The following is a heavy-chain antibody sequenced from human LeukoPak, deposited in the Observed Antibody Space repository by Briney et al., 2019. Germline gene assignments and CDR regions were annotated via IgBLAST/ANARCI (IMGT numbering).Heavy chain of an antibody. Sequence: SETLSLTCTVSGASLSNYYWSWIRQSPGKGLEWIGYMLYSGSTNQNPSLRSRVTISVDTSKNQVSLKLSSVTAADTAVYYCARSDIWGSYRFLDYWGQGALVTVYS. D-gene: IGHD3-16*02. CDR1: GASLSNYY. CDR3: ARSDIWGSYRFLDY. V-gene: IGHV4-59*08. J-gene: IGHJ4*02. CDR2: MLYSGST.